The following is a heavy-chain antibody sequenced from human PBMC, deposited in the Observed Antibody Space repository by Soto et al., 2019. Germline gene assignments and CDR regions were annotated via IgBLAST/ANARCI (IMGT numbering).Heavy chain of an antibody. CDR3: AAGPARWLQPKQGWFDP. J-gene: IGHJ5*02. CDR1: GGSFSGYY. V-gene: IGHV4-34*01. CDR2: INHSGST. D-gene: IGHD5-12*01. Sequence: QVQLQQWGAGLLKPSETLSLTCAVYGGSFSGYYWSWIRQPPGKGLEWIGEINHSGSTNYNPSLKSRVTISVXXSXHXXSLKLSSVTAADTAVYYCAAGPARWLQPKQGWFDPWGQGTLVTVSS.